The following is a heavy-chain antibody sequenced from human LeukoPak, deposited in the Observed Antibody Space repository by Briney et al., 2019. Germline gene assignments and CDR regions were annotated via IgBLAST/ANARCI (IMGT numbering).Heavy chain of an antibody. CDR3: ASLTTLDY. Sequence: PSETLSLTCTVSGYSISSGYYWGWIRQPPGKGLEWIGNIYQTGSTYYNPSLKSRVTISVDTSKNQFSLKLSSVTAADTAVYYCASLTTLDYWGQGTLVTVSS. D-gene: IGHD3-3*01. CDR1: GYSISSGYY. CDR2: IYQTGST. V-gene: IGHV4-38-2*02. J-gene: IGHJ4*02.